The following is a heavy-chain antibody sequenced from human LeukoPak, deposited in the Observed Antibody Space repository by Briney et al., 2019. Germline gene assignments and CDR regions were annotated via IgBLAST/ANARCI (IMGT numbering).Heavy chain of an antibody. CDR3: TTEGSSGWDPFDY. CDR1: GFTFSNAW. D-gene: IGHD6-19*01. J-gene: IGHJ4*02. Sequence: GGSLRLSCAASGFTFSNAWKSWVRQAPGKGLEWVGRIKSKTDGGTTDYAAPVKGRCTISRGGSKNTLYLQMNSLKTEDTAVYYCTTEGSSGWDPFDYWGQGTLVTVSS. V-gene: IGHV3-15*01. CDR2: IKSKTDGGTT.